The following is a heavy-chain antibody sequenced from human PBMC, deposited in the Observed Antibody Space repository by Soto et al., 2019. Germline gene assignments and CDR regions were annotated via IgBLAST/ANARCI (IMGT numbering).Heavy chain of an antibody. CDR1: GFTFSSYA. CDR2: ISGSGTNR. D-gene: IGHD4-17*01. V-gene: IGHV3-23*01. Sequence: EVQLLESGGGLVQPGGSLRLSCAASGFTFSSYAMTWVRQAPGKGLEWVSAISGSGTNRYYADSVKGRFTISRDNSKNTLYLQMNSVRAEDTAVYYCAKDRVDYGDYRGLDYWGQGTLVTVSS. J-gene: IGHJ4*02. CDR3: AKDRVDYGDYRGLDY.